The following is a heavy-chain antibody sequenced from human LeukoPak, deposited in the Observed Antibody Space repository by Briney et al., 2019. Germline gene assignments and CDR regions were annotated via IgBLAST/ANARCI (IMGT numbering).Heavy chain of an antibody. J-gene: IGHJ4*02. CDR1: GGSISSGGYS. D-gene: IGHD2-8*01. V-gene: IGHV4-30-2*01. CDR2: IYHSGST. Sequence: SETLSLTCAVSGGSISSGGYSWSWIRQPPGKGLEWIGYIYHSGSTYYNPSLKSRVTISVDTSKNQFSLKLSSVTAADTAVYYCARGDDQNGVPYFDYWGQGTLVTVSS. CDR3: ARGDDQNGVPYFDY.